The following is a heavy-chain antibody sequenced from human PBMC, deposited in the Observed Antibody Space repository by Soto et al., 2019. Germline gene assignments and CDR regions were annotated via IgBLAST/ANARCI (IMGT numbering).Heavy chain of an antibody. Sequence: QVQLVQSGAEVKKPGSSVKVSCKASGGTFSSYTISWVRQAPGQGLEWMGRIIPILGIANYAQKFQGRVPITADKPTSTADMELSSLRSDDTAVYYCARGDGYYGSGSYSYWGQGTLVTVSS. V-gene: IGHV1-69*02. CDR3: ARGDGYYGSGSYSY. CDR2: IIPILGIA. J-gene: IGHJ4*02. D-gene: IGHD3-10*01. CDR1: GGTFSSYT.